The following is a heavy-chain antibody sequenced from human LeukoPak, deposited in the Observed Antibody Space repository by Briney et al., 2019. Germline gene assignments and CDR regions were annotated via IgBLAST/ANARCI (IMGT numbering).Heavy chain of an antibody. Sequence: SGRSLRLSCAASGFTFSSYGMHWVRQAPGKGLEWVSAISGSGGSTFYADSVKGRFTISRDNSKNTLYLQMNSLRVEDTAVYYCAKGFGRATAFDIWGQGTMVTVSS. J-gene: IGHJ3*02. D-gene: IGHD1-26*01. CDR1: GFTFSSYG. V-gene: IGHV3-23*01. CDR2: ISGSGGST. CDR3: AKGFGRATAFDI.